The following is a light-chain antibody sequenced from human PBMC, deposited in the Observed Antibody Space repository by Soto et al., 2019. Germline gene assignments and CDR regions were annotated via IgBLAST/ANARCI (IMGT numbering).Light chain of an antibody. CDR3: QQYNNPPLT. CDR1: QSVLYSPNISNS. J-gene: IGKJ4*01. Sequence: IVMTQSPDSLAVSLGERATINCKSRQSVLYSPNISNSLKWYPQRPGKAPNLLIYDAFNLETGVRSSFSRSGAGTHCTLPISSLQPEDISTYHCQQYNNPPLTFGGGTKVDIK. CDR2: DAF. V-gene: IGKV1-33*01.